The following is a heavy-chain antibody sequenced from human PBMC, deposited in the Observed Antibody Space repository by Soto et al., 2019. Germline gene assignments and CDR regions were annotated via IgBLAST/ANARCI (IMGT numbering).Heavy chain of an antibody. Sequence: GGSLRVSCAASGSTFSSYAMHWVRQAPGKGLEWVAVILHDGNNKYYADSVKGRFTISRDNSKNTLYLQMNSLRTEDTAIYYCARDDEGGSYCDLGSWGQGTLVTVSS. CDR2: ILHDGNNK. V-gene: IGHV3-30*19. CDR1: GSTFSSYA. CDR3: ARDDEGGSYCDLGS. J-gene: IGHJ4*02. D-gene: IGHD3-10*01.